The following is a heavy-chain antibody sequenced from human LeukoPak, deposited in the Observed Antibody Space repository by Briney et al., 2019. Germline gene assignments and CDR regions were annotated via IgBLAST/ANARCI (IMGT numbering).Heavy chain of an antibody. Sequence: SETLSLTCTVSGGSISSYYWSWIRQPPGKGLEWIGYIYYTGSTNYSPSLKSRATISLDMSKNQFSLKLSSVTAADTAVYYCARVYSPGTTYYYYGVDVWGQGTTVTVSS. CDR2: IYYTGST. CDR1: GGSISSYY. V-gene: IGHV4-59*01. CDR3: ARVYSPGTTYYYYGVDV. J-gene: IGHJ6*02. D-gene: IGHD4-4*01.